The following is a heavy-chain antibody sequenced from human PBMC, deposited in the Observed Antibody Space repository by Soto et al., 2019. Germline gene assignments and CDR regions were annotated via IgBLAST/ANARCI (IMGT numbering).Heavy chain of an antibody. J-gene: IGHJ6*02. D-gene: IGHD2-15*01. Sequence: GESLKISCKGSGYSFTSYWIGWARQMPGKGLEWMGIIYPGDSDTRYSPSFQGQVTISADKSISTAYLQWSSLKASDTAMYYCASSVVVAANHYYYYGMDVWGQGTTVTVSS. CDR3: ASSVVVAANHYYYYGMDV. V-gene: IGHV5-51*01. CDR1: GYSFTSYW. CDR2: IYPGDSDT.